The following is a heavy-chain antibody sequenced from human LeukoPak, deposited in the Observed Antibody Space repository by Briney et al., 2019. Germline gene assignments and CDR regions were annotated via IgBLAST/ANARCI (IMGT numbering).Heavy chain of an antibody. Sequence: VSVKVSCKASGYTFTSYGISWVRQAPGQGLEWMGWISAYNGNTNYAQKLQGRVTMTRDTSTSTAYMELRSLRSDDTAMYYCARDPTLSTNTAATSTFHLFDYWGQGTLVTVSS. CDR1: GYTFTSYG. D-gene: IGHD6-13*01. V-gene: IGHV1-18*01. CDR3: ARDPTLSTNTAATSTFHLFDY. CDR2: ISAYNGNT. J-gene: IGHJ4*02.